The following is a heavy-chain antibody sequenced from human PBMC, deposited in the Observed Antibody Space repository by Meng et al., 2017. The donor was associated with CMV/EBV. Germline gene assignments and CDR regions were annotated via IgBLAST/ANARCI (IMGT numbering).Heavy chain of an antibody. J-gene: IGHJ5*02. Sequence: SYAMYWVRQAPGKGLEWVAVISYDGSNKYYADSVKGRFTISRDNSKNTLYLQMNSLRAEDTAVYYCAREGVRGDIVVVPAAISWFDPWGQGTPVTVSS. CDR1: SYA. CDR3: AREGVRGDIVVVPAAISWFDP. D-gene: IGHD2-2*02. V-gene: IGHV3-30*04. CDR2: ISYDGSNK.